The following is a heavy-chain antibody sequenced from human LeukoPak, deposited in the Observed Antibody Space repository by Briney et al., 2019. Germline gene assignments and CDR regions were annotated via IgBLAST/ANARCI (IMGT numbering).Heavy chain of an antibody. D-gene: IGHD3-16*01. CDR3: AKDPVGGPSYNWFDP. CDR2: ISGSGGST. Sequence: QPGGSLRLSCAASGFSFSNYALSWVRQAPGKGLEWVSVISGSGGSTHYADSVKGRFTISRDNSKNTLYLQMNSLRAEDTAVYYCAKDPVGGPSYNWFDPWGQGTLVTVSS. V-gene: IGHV3-23*01. CDR1: GFSFSNYA. J-gene: IGHJ5*02.